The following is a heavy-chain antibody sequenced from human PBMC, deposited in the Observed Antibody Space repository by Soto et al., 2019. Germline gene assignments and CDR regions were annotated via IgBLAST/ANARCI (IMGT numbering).Heavy chain of an antibody. D-gene: IGHD3-10*01. CDR1: GGTFSSYA. Sequence: SVKVSCKASGGTFSSYAISWVRQAPGQGLEWMGGIIPIFGTANYAQKLQGRVTITADKSTSTAYMELRSVTAADTAVYYCARDGGSQGHGMDVWGQGTSVTVSS. CDR2: IIPIFGTA. CDR3: ARDGGSQGHGMDV. V-gene: IGHV1-69*06. J-gene: IGHJ6*02.